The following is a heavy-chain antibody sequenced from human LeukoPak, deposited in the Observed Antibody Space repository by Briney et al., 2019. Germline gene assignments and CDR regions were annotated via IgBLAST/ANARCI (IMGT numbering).Heavy chain of an antibody. V-gene: IGHV1-46*01. CDR3: ARGPEHYYYGSGSYWGVDFDY. Sequence: ASVKVSFKASGYTFTSYYMHWVRQAPGQGLEWMGIINPSGGSTSYAQKFQGRVTMTRDTSTSTVYMELSSLRSEDTAVYYCARGPEHYYYGSGSYWGVDFDYWGQGTLVTVSS. CDR1: GYTFTSYY. J-gene: IGHJ4*02. D-gene: IGHD3-10*01. CDR2: INPSGGST.